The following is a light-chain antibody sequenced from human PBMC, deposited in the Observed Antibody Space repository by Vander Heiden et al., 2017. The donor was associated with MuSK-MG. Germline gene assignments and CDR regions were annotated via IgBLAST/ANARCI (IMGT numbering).Light chain of an antibody. CDR3: HSYENNLWV. CDR2: ETI. CDR1: SGNIARNY. J-gene: IGLJ3*02. V-gene: IGLV6-57*02. Sequence: TQPHSVSASLGTTVTISCTGSSGNIARNYVHWYQQRPGSAPTTVIYETIRRPPGVPDRFSGSIDTSANSASLSISVLKTEDEADYYCHSYENNLWVFGGGTNLTVL.